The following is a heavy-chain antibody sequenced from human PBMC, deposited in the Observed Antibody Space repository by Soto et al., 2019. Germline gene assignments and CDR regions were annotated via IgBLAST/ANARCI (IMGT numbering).Heavy chain of an antibody. Sequence: TLSLTCTVSAGSISSGGYYWSWLRQHPGKGLERIGYTYNNGSTYYNPYLKSRVTISVDTSKKQFSLKLSSVTVADTAVYYCARERGVYYYDSSGFFAFDIWCQGTMVTVSS. V-gene: IGHV4-31*03. CDR1: AGSISSGGYY. J-gene: IGHJ3*02. D-gene: IGHD3-22*01. CDR2: TYNNGST. CDR3: ARERGVYYYDSSGFFAFDI.